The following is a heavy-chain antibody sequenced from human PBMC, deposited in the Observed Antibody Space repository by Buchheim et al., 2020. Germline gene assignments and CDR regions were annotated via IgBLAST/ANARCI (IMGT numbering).Heavy chain of an antibody. CDR1: GFTFSSFA. CDR2: IGNGGST. V-gene: IGHV3-23*01. D-gene: IGHD1-7*01. CDR3: AKGPGITGTTGFWFDA. Sequence: EVQLLESGGGLVQPGESLRVSCAASGFTFSSFAMSWVRQAPGKGLEWVSAIGNGGSTYYADSVKGRFTVFRDNFKNTLYPQMNSLRAEDTAVYFCAKGPGITGTTGFWFDAWGQGT. J-gene: IGHJ5*02.